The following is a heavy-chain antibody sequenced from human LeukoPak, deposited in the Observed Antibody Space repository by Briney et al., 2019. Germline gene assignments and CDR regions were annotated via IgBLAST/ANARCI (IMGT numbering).Heavy chain of an antibody. V-gene: IGHV4-34*01. CDR3: ARRPDGFDI. CDR1: GGSLRGYH. CDR2: INNSGGT. J-gene: IGHJ3*02. Sequence: SETLSLTCGVYGGSLRGYHWSWLRQPPGKGLGWIGDINNSGGTNYNPSLKSRVTISVDTSKNRFSLNLNFVTAADTAMYYCARRPDGFDIWGQGTMVTVSS.